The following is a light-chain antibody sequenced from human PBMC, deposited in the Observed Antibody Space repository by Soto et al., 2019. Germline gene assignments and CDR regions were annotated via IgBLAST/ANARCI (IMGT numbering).Light chain of an antibody. CDR1: QGISSY. Sequence: IQLTQSPSSLSASVGDRVTITCRASQGISSYLAWYQQKAGLAPKLLIYAASSLQSGVPSRFSGSGSGTDFTLTISSLQPEDFATYYCQQTYSTPPTFGQGTKVDIK. CDR2: AAS. CDR3: QQTYSTPPT. V-gene: IGKV1-39*01. J-gene: IGKJ1*01.